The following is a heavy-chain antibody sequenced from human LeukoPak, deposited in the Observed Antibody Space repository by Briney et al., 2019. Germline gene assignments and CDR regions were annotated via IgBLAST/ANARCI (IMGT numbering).Heavy chain of an antibody. CDR1: GGSISSYY. V-gene: IGHV4-59*01. Sequence: SETLSLTCTVSGGSISSYYWGWIRQPPGKGLEWIGYIYYSGSTNYNPSLKSRVTISVDTSKNQFSLKLSSVTAADTAVYYCARAWAYSSSWLGFDPWGQGTLVTVSS. D-gene: IGHD6-13*01. CDR3: ARAWAYSSSWLGFDP. J-gene: IGHJ5*02. CDR2: IYYSGST.